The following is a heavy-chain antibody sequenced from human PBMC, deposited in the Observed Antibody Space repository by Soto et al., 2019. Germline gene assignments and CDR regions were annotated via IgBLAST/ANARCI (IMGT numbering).Heavy chain of an antibody. Sequence: QVQLQESGPGLVKPSQTLSLTCTVSGGSISRGDHYWSWIRQPPGKGLEWIGYIYDSVNSYNNPSLKSRVTISVDTSQNQFSLKLSSVTAADTAVYYCASGDLLLGAYYGMDVWGQGTTVTVSS. V-gene: IGHV4-30-4*01. CDR1: GGSISRGDHY. J-gene: IGHJ6*02. CDR2: IYDSVNS. D-gene: IGHD2-8*02. CDR3: ASGDLLLGAYYGMDV.